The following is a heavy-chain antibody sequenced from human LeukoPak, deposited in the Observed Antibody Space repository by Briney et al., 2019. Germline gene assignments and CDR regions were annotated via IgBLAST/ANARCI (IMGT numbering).Heavy chain of an antibody. D-gene: IGHD2-21*01. V-gene: IGHV4-61*01. CDR2: IYYSGST. CDR1: GGSISSSSYY. Sequence: SETLSLTCTVSGGSISSSSYYWGWIRQPPGKGLEWIGYIYYSGSTNYNPSLKSRVTISVDTSKNQFSLKLSSVTAADTAVYYCARESRGVLWWAPNTLPDAFDIWGQGTMVTVSS. J-gene: IGHJ3*02. CDR3: ARESRGVLWWAPNTLPDAFDI.